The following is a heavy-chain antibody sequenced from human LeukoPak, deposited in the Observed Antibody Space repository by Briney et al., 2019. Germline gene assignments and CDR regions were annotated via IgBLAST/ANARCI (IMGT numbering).Heavy chain of an antibody. CDR3: ARRGGYCSGGSCYTFDY. V-gene: IGHV4-38-2*02. J-gene: IGHJ4*02. CDR1: GYSISSSYY. CDR2: MFYDGST. D-gene: IGHD2-15*01. Sequence: SETLSLTCTVSGYSISSSYYWGWIRQSPGKGLEYIGTMFYDGSTYYRSSLKSRLSISVDTSENHFSLRLSSVTAADTALYYCARRGGYCSGGSCYTFDYWGQGTLVTVSS.